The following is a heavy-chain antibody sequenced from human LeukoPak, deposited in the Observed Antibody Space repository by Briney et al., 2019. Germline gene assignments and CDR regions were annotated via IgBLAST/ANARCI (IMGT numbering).Heavy chain of an antibody. CDR2: ISSSGSTI. V-gene: IGHV3-11*01. J-gene: IGHJ4*02. D-gene: IGHD5-24*01. CDR1: GFTFSDYY. Sequence: PGGSLRLSCAASGFTFSDYYMSLIRQAPGKGLEWVSYISSSGSTIYYADSVKGRFTISRDNAKNSLYLQMNSLRAEDTAVYYCARWLQSEIPRGIDYWGQGTLVTVSS. CDR3: ARWLQSEIPRGIDY.